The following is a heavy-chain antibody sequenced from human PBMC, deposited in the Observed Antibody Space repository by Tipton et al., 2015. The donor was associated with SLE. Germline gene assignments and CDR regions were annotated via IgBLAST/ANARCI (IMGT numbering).Heavy chain of an antibody. CDR3: ARVGFLERPNGAFDI. D-gene: IGHD3-3*01. J-gene: IGHJ3*02. V-gene: IGHV4-34*01. CDR1: GGSFSGYY. CDR2: INHSGST. Sequence: KPSETLSLTCAVYGGSFSGYYWSWIRQPPGKGLEWIGEINHSGSTNYNPSLKSRVTISVDTPKNQFSLKLSSVTAADTAVYYCARVGFLERPNGAFDIWGQGTMVTVSS.